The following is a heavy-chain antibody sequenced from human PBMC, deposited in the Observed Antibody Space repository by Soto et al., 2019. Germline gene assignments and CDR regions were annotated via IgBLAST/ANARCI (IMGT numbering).Heavy chain of an antibody. CDR2: ISGSGSST. Sequence: EVQLLESGGGLVQPGGSLRLSCAASGFTFSNYAVTWVRQAPGKGLEWVSTISGSGSSTYYADSVKGRFTIPRDNSKNPLYLQMNSLRAEDTAVYYCAKDQGSSWYEIGYWGQGTLVTVSS. V-gene: IGHV3-23*01. J-gene: IGHJ4*02. CDR1: GFTFSNYA. D-gene: IGHD6-13*01. CDR3: AKDQGSSWYEIGY.